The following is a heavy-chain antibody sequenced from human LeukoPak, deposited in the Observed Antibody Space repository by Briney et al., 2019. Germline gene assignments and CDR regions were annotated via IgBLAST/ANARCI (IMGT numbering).Heavy chain of an antibody. Sequence: GGSLRLSCAASGFTFSSYSMNWVRQAPGKGLEWVSSISSSSSYIYYADSVKGRFTISRDNAKSSLYLQMNSLRAEDTAVYYCARDGDGGYSYGLDYWGQGTLVTVSS. CDR3: ARDGDGGYSYGLDY. CDR1: GFTFSSYS. J-gene: IGHJ4*02. V-gene: IGHV3-21*01. D-gene: IGHD5-18*01. CDR2: ISSSSSYI.